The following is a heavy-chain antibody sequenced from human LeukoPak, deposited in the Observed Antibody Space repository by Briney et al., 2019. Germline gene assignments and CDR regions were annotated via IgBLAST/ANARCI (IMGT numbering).Heavy chain of an antibody. J-gene: IGHJ4*02. CDR2: ISSDGNSK. D-gene: IGHD2-21*01. CDR3: ARERADAIGAFDS. Sequence: GGSLRLSCEASGFTFSFHSINSVRQAPRQRLGWVAVISSDGNSKHYGDSVRGRFTIYSDNSKNTLWLQTSSLRAEDTALYYCARERADAIGAFDSWGQGTLVTVSS. V-gene: IGHV3-30*04. CDR1: GFTFSFHS.